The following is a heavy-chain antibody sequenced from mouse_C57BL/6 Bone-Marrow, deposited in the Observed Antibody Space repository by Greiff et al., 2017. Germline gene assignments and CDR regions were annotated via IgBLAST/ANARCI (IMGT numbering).Heavy chain of an antibody. J-gene: IGHJ2*01. CDR2: ISDGGSYT. CDR1: GFTFSSYA. V-gene: IGHV5-4*01. CDR3: ARDPIQYYFDD. Sequence: EVQGVESGGGLVKPGGSLKLSCAASGFTFSSYAMSWVRQTPEKRLEWVATISDGGSYTYYPDNVKGRFTISRDNAKNNLYLQMSHLKSEDTAMYYCARDPIQYYFDDWGQGTTLTVSS.